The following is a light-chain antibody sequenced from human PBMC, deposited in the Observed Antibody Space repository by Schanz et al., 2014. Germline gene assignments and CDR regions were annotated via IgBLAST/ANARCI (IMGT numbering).Light chain of an antibody. CDR2: EVS. J-gene: IGLJ2*01. V-gene: IGLV2-8*01. CDR1: SSDVGGYNY. Sequence: QSALTQPPSASGSSGQSITISCTGTSSDVGGYNYVSWYQQHPGKAPKLMIFEVSKRPSGVPDRFSGSKSGNTASLTVSGLQAEDEADYYCNSYGGSNNLVFGGGTKLTVL. CDR3: NSYGGSNNLV.